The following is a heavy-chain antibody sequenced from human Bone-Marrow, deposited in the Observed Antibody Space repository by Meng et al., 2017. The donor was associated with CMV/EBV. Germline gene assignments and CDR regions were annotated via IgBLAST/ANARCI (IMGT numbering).Heavy chain of an antibody. CDR3: ASHTVYDFWSGSYYYYGMDV. J-gene: IGHJ6*01. V-gene: IGHV1-69*10. Sequence: SVKVSCKASGGTFSSYAISWVQQAPGQGLEWMGGIIPILGIANYAQKFQGRVTITADKSTSTAYMELSSLRSEDTAVYYCASHTVYDFWSGSYYYYGMDVWGQGTTVTVYS. D-gene: IGHD3-3*01. CDR1: GGTFSSYA. CDR2: IIPILGIA.